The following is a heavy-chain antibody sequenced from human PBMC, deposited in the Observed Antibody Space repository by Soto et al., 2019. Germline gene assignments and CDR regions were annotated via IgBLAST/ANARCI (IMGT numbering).Heavy chain of an antibody. CDR2: ISSSSSGATI. CDR1: GFTFRSYS. Sequence: PGGSLRLSCAASGFTFRSYSMNWVRQAPGKGLEWIAFISSSSSGATIYYADSVKGRFTISRDNARKSVYLQMNRLRDEDTAIYYCTRDLYCTDGVCSYYDYGMDVWGQGTTVTVS. J-gene: IGHJ6*02. V-gene: IGHV3-48*02. D-gene: IGHD2-8*01. CDR3: TRDLYCTDGVCSYYDYGMDV.